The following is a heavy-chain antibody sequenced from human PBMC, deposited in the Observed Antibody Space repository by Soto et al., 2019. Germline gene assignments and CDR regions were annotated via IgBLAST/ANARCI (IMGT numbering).Heavy chain of an antibody. CDR2: IIADSGPT. CDR1: GVSFSSYA. CDR3: ATTDAPLGPR. Sequence: QVQLVQSGAEVQKPGSSVRVSCKPSGVSFSSYAINWVRQAPGQGLEWLGAIIADSGPTNVAQKCQDRVTITAHERTSTVFMDLGSLRSEDTAVYFCATTDAPLGPRWGQGTLVTFSS. V-gene: IGHV1-69*01. J-gene: IGHJ4*02.